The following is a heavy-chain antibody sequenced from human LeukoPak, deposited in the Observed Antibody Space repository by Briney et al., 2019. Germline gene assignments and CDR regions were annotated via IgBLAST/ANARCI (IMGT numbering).Heavy chain of an antibody. CDR2: IYSGGST. J-gene: IGHJ6*04. CDR3: ARGESDYYGMDV. CDR1: GITVSSNY. Sequence: GGSLRLSCAASGITVSSNYMSWVRQAPGKGLEWVSVIYSGGSTYYADSVKGRFTISRDNSKNTLYLQMNSLRAEDTAVYYCARGESDYYGMDVWGKGTTVTVSS. V-gene: IGHV3-53*01.